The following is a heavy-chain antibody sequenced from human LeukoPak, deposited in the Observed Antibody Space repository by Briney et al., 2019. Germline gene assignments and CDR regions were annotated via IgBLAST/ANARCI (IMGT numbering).Heavy chain of an antibody. CDR3: ARERGDPPYYYYYYMDV. CDR2: NNPNSGGT. V-gene: IGHV1-2*02. D-gene: IGHD3-16*01. Sequence: GASVTVSCKASGYTFTGYYMHWVRQAPGQGLEWTGWNNPNSGGTNYAQKFQGRVTMTRDTSISTAYMELSRLRSDDTAVYYCARERGDPPYYYYYYMDVWGKGTTVTVSS. CDR1: GYTFTGYY. J-gene: IGHJ6*03.